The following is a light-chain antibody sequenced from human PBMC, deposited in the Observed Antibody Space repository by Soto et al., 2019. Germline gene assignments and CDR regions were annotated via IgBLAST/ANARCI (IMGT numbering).Light chain of an antibody. Sequence: QSALTQPRSESGSPGQSVTISCTGTSSDVGGYNFVSWYQQYPGKVPKLIIYDVSQRPSGVPDRFSASKSDNTASLTISGLQAEDEADYYCCSYAGSSTLFGGGTKLTVL. CDR2: DVS. V-gene: IGLV2-11*01. CDR3: CSYAGSSTL. J-gene: IGLJ2*01. CDR1: SSDVGGYNF.